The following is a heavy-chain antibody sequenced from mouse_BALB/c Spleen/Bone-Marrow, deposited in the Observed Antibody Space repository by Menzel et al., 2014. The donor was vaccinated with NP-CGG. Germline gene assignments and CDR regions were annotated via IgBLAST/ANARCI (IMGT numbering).Heavy chain of an antibody. CDR3: ARDSFLITRALDY. CDR1: GFSLTGYG. J-gene: IGHJ4*01. Sequence: QVQLKESGPGLVAPSQSLSITCTVSGFSLTGYGVSWVRQPPGKGLEWLGMIWGDGSTDYNSALKSRLSISKDNSKSQVFLKVNSLQTEDTARCYCARDSFLITRALDYWGQGTSVTVSS. D-gene: IGHD2-4*01. V-gene: IGHV2-6-7*01. CDR2: IWGDGST.